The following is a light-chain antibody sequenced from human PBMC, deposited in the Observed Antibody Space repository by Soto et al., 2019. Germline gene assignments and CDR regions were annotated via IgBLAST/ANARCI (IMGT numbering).Light chain of an antibody. J-gene: IGKJ1*01. CDR2: AAS. Sequence: DIQMTQSPSSLSASVGDRVTITCRASQGIRNDLSWYQQKPGKAPKRLIYAASTVQSGVPSRFSGSGSGTEFTLTSRSLQPVDFATYYGLQHNSYPRTFGHGTKVEIK. CDR1: QGIRND. V-gene: IGKV1-17*01. CDR3: LQHNSYPRT.